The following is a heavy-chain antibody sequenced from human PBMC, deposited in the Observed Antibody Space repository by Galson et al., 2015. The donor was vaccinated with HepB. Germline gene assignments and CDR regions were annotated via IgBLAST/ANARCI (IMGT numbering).Heavy chain of an antibody. J-gene: IGHJ6*02. CDR3: ARDRQGGELRFLEPHYYYYYGMDV. Sequence: SLRLSCAASGFTFSSYSMNWVRQAPGKGLEWDSSISSSSSYIYYADSVKGRFTISRDNAKNSLYLQMNSLRAEDTAVYYCARDRQGGELRFLEPHYYYYYGMDVWGQGTTVTVSS. V-gene: IGHV3-21*01. D-gene: IGHD3-3*01. CDR1: GFTFSSYS. CDR2: ISSSSSYI.